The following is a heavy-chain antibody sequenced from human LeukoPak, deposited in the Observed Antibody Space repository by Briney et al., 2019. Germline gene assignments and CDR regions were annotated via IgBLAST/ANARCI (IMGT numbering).Heavy chain of an antibody. D-gene: IGHD3-9*01. CDR3: ARVTGRILIDY. V-gene: IGHV3-9*01. J-gene: IGHJ4*02. CDR2: ISWNSGSI. Sequence: GGSLRLSCAASGFTFDDYAMHWVRQAPGKGLEWVSGISWNSGSIGYADSVKGRFTISRDNAKNSLYLQMNSLRAEDTALYYCARVTGRILIDYWGQGTLVTVSS. CDR1: GFTFDDYA.